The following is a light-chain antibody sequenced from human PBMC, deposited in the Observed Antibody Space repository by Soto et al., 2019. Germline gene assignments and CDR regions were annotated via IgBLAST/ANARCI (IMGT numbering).Light chain of an antibody. J-gene: IGKJ3*01. CDR3: QQYNNWPFT. V-gene: IGKV3D-15*01. CDR2: GAS. CDR1: QSLSSN. Sequence: EIVMTQSPATLSVSPGERATLSCRASQSLSSNVAWYQQKPGQVPRLLIYGASTRATGIPARFSGIRSGTEFTLTISSLQSEYFAVYYCQQYNNWPFTFGPGTKVDIK.